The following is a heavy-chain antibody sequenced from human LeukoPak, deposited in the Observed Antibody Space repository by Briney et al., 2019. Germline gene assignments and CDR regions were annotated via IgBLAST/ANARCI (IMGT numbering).Heavy chain of an antibody. D-gene: IGHD3-9*01. V-gene: IGHV1-18*01. CDR1: GYTFTTFG. CDR3: AKDWHILTGRNCFDP. J-gene: IGHJ5*02. Sequence: ASVKVSCKASGYTFTTFGITWVRQAPGQGLEWLGWISPYNGNTHHTQKFQGKFTMTTDTSTSTAYMELRSLRFDDTAIYYCAKDWHILTGRNCFDPWGQGTLVTVSS. CDR2: ISPYNGNT.